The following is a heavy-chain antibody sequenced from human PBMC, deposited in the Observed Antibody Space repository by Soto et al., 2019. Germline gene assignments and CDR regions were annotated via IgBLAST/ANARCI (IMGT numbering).Heavy chain of an antibody. Sequence: SVKVSCKASGGTFGSDAITWVRQAPGQGLEWMGRIIPIFGTTNYAQNLQGRVTISADKSTRTSYMELHSLTSDDTALYYCARDRTDSGYYTNWLDPWGQGTQVTVSS. D-gene: IGHD3-22*01. V-gene: IGHV1-69*06. CDR1: GGTFGSDA. CDR2: IIPIFGTT. CDR3: ARDRTDSGYYTNWLDP. J-gene: IGHJ5*02.